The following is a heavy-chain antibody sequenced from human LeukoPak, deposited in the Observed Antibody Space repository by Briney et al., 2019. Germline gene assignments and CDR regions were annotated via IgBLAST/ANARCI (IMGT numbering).Heavy chain of an antibody. CDR1: GGSIGSGSYY. CDR3: AGVGGYYRVDY. V-gene: IGHV4-61*02. Sequence: TSETLSLTCTVSGGSIGSGSYYWSWIRQPAGKGLEWIGRIYTSGSTNYNPSLKSRVTISVDTSKNQFSLKLSSVTAADTAVYYCAGVGGYYRVDYWGQGTLVTVSP. CDR2: IYTSGST. D-gene: IGHD3-22*01. J-gene: IGHJ4*02.